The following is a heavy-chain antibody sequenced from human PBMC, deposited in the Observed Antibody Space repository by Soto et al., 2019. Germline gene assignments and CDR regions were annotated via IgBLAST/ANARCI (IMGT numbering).Heavy chain of an antibody. CDR2: VNPSGGHT. V-gene: IGHV1-46*01. CDR1: GDTFTDYY. CDR3: EGGEHVVVVPAAWAY. Sequence: ASVKVSCKASGDTFTDYYIHWVRQAPGQGLEWMGTVNPSGGHTTYAQHFLGRVTMTRDTSTSTLYMELTSLTSDDTAIYYCEGGEHVVVVPAAWAYGGKGTLVPVSS. J-gene: IGHJ4*02. D-gene: IGHD2-21*02.